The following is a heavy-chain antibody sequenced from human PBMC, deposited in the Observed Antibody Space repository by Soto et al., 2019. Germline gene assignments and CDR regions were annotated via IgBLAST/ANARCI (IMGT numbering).Heavy chain of an antibody. J-gene: IGHJ5*02. D-gene: IGHD2-2*02. V-gene: IGHV3-7*01. CDR2: IKQDGSEK. CDR1: GFTFSSYL. CDR3: ARDLPRHSAIPWFAP. Sequence: GGSLRLSCAASGFTFSSYLMSWVREAPWKGLEWVANIKQDGSEKYYVDSVKGRFTISRDNAKNSLYLQMNSLRAEDTAVYYCARDLPRHSAIPWFAPWGQGTLLTV.